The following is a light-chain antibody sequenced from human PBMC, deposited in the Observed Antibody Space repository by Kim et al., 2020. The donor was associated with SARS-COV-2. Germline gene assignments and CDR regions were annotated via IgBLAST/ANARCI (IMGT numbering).Light chain of an antibody. CDR1: HSVINFSNKKSY. V-gene: IGKV4-1*01. CDR3: QQYFTSPNT. J-gene: IGKJ2*01. CDR2: WAS. Sequence: ATINCKSSHSVINFSNKKSYLAWYQQQPGQPPKLLISWASSRDSGVPDRFSGSVSGTEFTRTISSLQAEDVSVYYCQQYFTSPNTFGQGTKLAI.